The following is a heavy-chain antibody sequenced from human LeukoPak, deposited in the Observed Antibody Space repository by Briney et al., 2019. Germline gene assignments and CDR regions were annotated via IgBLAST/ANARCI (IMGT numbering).Heavy chain of an antibody. Sequence: ASVKVSCKASGYTFTSYGISWVRQAPGQGLEWMGRISAYNGNTNYAQKLQGRVTMTTDTSMSTAYMELRSLRSDDTAVYYCAIDFSSLWFGELSGAFDIWGQGTMVTVSS. J-gene: IGHJ3*02. D-gene: IGHD3-10*01. CDR3: AIDFSSLWFGELSGAFDI. V-gene: IGHV1-18*01. CDR1: GYTFTSYG. CDR2: ISAYNGNT.